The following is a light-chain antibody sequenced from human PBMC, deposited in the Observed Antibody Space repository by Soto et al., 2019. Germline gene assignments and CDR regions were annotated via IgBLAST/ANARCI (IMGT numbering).Light chain of an antibody. CDR1: QSVNNN. CDR3: QQYNNWPRT. Sequence: EIILTQSPASLSVSPGERATLSCRASQSVNNNLAWYQQKRGQAPRLLIYGASTRATGIPGRFRGSGSGTEFTLTISSLQSEDFAVYYCQQYNNWPRTFGQGTKV. J-gene: IGKJ1*01. CDR2: GAS. V-gene: IGKV3-15*01.